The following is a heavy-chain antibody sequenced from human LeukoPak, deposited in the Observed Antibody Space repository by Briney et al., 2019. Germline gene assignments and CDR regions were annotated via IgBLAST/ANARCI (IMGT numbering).Heavy chain of an antibody. CDR1: GFTFSSYW. V-gene: IGHV3-7*01. Sequence: GGSLRLSCAASGFTFSSYWMSWVRQAPGKGLEWVANIKQDGSEKYYVDSVKGRFTISRDNSKNTLHLQMNSLRAEDTAVYYCAKDWGDGYNFPDAFDIWGQGTMVTVSS. CDR3: AKDWGDGYNFPDAFDI. D-gene: IGHD5-24*01. CDR2: IKQDGSEK. J-gene: IGHJ3*02.